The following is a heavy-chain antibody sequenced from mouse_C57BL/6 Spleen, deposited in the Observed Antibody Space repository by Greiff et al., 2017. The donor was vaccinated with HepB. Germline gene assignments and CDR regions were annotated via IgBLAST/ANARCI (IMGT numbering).Heavy chain of an antibody. Sequence: EVKVEESGPGLVKPSQSLSLTCSVTGYSITSGYYWNWIRQFPGNKLEWMGYISYDGSNNYNPSLKNRISITRDTSKNQFFLKLNSVTTEDTATYYCASPDYWGQGTTLTVSS. CDR1: GYSITSGYY. CDR2: ISYDGSN. J-gene: IGHJ2*01. CDR3: ASPDY. V-gene: IGHV3-6*01.